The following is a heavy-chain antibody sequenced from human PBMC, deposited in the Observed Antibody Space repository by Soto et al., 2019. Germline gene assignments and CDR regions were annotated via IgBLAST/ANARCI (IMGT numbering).Heavy chain of an antibody. D-gene: IGHD6-13*01. CDR3: ARDSGSSKYGLDV. CDR2: ISSSSIYT. V-gene: IGHV3-11*06. J-gene: IGHJ6*02. CDR1: GFSISDDY. Sequence: QVQLVESGGGLVKPGGSLRLSCVASGFSISDDYMTWIRQAPGKGLEWVSHISSSSIYTSYAHSVKGRFTISRDNAKNSLYLQMNSLTSEDTAVDYCARDSGSSKYGLDVWGQGTTVIVSS.